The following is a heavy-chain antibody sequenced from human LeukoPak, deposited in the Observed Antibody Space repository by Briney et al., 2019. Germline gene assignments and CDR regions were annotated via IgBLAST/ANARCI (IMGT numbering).Heavy chain of an antibody. V-gene: IGHV3-23*01. CDR1: GFTFSNYA. J-gene: IGHJ6*03. CDR3: AKRFYYMDV. CDR2: ISASGGST. Sequence: PGGSLRLSCAASGFTFSNYAMSWVRQAPGKGLEWVSAISASGGSTYYADSVKGRFTISRDNPKNTVYLQMNSLRAEDTAVYYCAKRFYYMDVWGTGTTVTVSS.